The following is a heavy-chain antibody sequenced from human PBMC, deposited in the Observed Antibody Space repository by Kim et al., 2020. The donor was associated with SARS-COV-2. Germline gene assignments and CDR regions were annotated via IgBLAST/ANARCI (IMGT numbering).Heavy chain of an antibody. V-gene: IGHV7-4-1*02. CDR1: GYTFTSYA. CDR2: INTNTGNP. CDR3: ARDPGLRFLEWLLYNWFDP. J-gene: IGHJ5*02. D-gene: IGHD3-3*01. Sequence: ASVKVSCKASGYTFTSYAMNWVRQAPGQGLEWMGWINTNTGNPTYAQGFTGRFVFSLDTSVSTAYLQISSLKAEDTAVYYCARDPGLRFLEWLLYNWFDPWGQGTLVTVSS.